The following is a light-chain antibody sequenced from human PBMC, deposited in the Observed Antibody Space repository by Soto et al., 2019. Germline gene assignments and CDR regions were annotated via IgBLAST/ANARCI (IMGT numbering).Light chain of an antibody. V-gene: IGKV3-15*01. CDR1: QSVSSN. CDR2: GAS. Sequence: EIVMTQSPATLSVSPGERATLSCRASQSVSSNLAWYQQKPGQAPRLLIYGASTRATGIPARFSGNGSGTEFTLTISSLQSEDFAVYYCQQYNNWYTFGQGTKVDIK. J-gene: IGKJ2*01. CDR3: QQYNNWYT.